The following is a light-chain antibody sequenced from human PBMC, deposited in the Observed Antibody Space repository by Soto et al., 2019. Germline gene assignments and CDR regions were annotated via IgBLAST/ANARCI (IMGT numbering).Light chain of an antibody. CDR3: CSYEGTYTSFV. J-gene: IGLJ1*01. V-gene: IGLV2-14*03. CDR2: DVT. CDR1: SGDIGSYNR. Sequence: QSVLTQPASVSGSPGQSITISCTGTSGDIGSYNRVSWYQQHPGKAPKLLIYDVTIRTSGVSARFSGSKSGNTASLTISGLQAEDDADYFCCSYEGTYTSFVFGTGTKLTVL.